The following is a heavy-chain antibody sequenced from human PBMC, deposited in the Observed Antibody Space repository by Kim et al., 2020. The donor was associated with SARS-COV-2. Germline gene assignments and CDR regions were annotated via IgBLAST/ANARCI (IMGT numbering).Heavy chain of an antibody. CDR3: TTDSTVGDYYCYYFDV. CDR2: IKSKTDGGTT. J-gene: IGHJ6*03. V-gene: IGHV3-15*01. D-gene: IGHD4-17*01. CDR1: GFTFSNAW. Sequence: GGSLRLSCAASGFTFSNAWMSWVRQAPGKGLEWVGRIKSKTDGGTTDYAAPVKGRFTISRDDSKNTLYLQMNSLKTEDTAVYYCTTDSTVGDYYCYYFDVWGQGTTVTVSS.